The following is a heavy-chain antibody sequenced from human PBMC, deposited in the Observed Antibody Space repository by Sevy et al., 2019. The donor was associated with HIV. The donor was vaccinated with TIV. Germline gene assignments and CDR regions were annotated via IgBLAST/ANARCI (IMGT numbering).Heavy chain of an antibody. CDR2: IYPTDSHI. Sequence: GESLKISCKGSGYNFSGYWVGWVRQMPGKGLEWMRIIYPTDSHIIYSPSLQGQVTISVDKSITTAYLQWRSLKTSDTAMYYCARSSFYFDNSGFYPFDFWGQGTLVTVSS. CDR1: GYNFSGYW. J-gene: IGHJ4*02. D-gene: IGHD3-22*01. CDR3: ARSSFYFDNSGFYPFDF. V-gene: IGHV5-51*01.